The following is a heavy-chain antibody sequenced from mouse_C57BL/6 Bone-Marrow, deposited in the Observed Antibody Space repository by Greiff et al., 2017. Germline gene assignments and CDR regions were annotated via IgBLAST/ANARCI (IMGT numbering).Heavy chain of an antibody. CDR1: GYTFTSYW. V-gene: IGHV1-52*01. CDR3: ARPHYYGSSPYAMDY. D-gene: IGHD1-1*01. Sequence: QVQLKQPGAELVRPGSSVKLSCKASGYTFTSYWMHWVKQRPIQGLEWIGNIDPSDSETHYNQQFKDKATLTVDKSSSTAYMQLSSLTSEDSAVYYCARPHYYGSSPYAMDYWGQGTSVTVSS. J-gene: IGHJ4*01. CDR2: IDPSDSET.